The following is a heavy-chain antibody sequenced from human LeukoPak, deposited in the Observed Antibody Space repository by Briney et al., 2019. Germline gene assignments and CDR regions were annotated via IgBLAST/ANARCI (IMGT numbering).Heavy chain of an antibody. CDR1: GFTFSSYS. J-gene: IGHJ4*02. CDR2: ISSSSSYI. D-gene: IGHD2-2*01. Sequence: GGSLRLSCAASGFTFSSYSMNWVRQAPGKGLEWVSSISSSSSYIYYADSVKGRFTISRDNDKNSLYLQMNSLRAEDTAVYYCARDRGYCSSTSCYFGGGYFDYWGQGTLVTVSS. V-gene: IGHV3-21*01. CDR3: ARDRGYCSSTSCYFGGGYFDY.